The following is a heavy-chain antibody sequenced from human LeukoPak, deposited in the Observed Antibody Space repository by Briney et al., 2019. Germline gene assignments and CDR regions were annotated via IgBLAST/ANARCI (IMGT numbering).Heavy chain of an antibody. CDR3: ARHSRGMGPGDFDY. D-gene: IGHD2-8*01. J-gene: IGHJ4*02. CDR1: GGSISSSSYY. CDR2: IYYSGST. V-gene: IGHV4-39*01. Sequence: SETLSLTCTVSGGSISSSSYYWGWIRQPPGKGLEWIGSIYYSGSTYYNPSLKSRVTISVDTSKNQFSLKLSSVTAADTAVYYCARHSRGMGPGDFDYWGQGTLVTVSS.